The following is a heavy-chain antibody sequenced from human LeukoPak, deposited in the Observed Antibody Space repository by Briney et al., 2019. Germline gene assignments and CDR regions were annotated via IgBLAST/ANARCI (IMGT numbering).Heavy chain of an antibody. Sequence: TLSLTCAVSGGSISSGGYYWGWIRQPRGKGLEWIGYIYHSGSTYYNPSLKSRVTISVDRSKIQFSLKLSSVTAADTAVYYCARASGYDPSNWFDPWGQGTLVTVSS. V-gene: IGHV4-30-2*01. CDR3: ARASGYDPSNWFDP. J-gene: IGHJ5*02. D-gene: IGHD5-12*01. CDR2: IYHSGST. CDR1: GGSISSGGYY.